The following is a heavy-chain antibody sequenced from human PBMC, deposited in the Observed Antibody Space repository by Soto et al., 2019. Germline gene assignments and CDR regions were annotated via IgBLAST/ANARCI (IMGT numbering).Heavy chain of an antibody. Sequence: QMQLVQSGPEVKKPGTSVKVSCKASGFTFISSAIQWVRQARGQRLEWIGWMVVGTENTNYAQKFQERVTITRDMSTSTAYMELSSLRSEDTAVYYCAANREGGSYRGWYFDLWGRGTLVTVSS. CDR3: AANREGGSYRGWYFDL. D-gene: IGHD1-26*01. V-gene: IGHV1-58*02. J-gene: IGHJ2*01. CDR2: MVVGTENT. CDR1: GFTFISSA.